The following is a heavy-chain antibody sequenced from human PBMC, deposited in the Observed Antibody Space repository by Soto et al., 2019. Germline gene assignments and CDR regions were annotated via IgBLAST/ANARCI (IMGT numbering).Heavy chain of an antibody. CDR2: IIPIFGTA. V-gene: IGHV1-69*13. D-gene: IGHD3-22*01. Sequence: SVKVSCKASGGTFSSYAISWVRQAPGQGLEWMGGIIPIFGTADYAQKFQGRVTITADESTSTAYMELSSLKYEDTAVYYCAGHSSGVPGYYYGMDVWGQGTTVTAP. CDR3: AGHSSGVPGYYYGMDV. J-gene: IGHJ6*02. CDR1: GGTFSSYA.